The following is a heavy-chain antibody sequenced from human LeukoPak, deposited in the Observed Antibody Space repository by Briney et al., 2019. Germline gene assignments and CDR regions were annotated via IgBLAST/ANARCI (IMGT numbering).Heavy chain of an antibody. CDR1: GGSINSFY. CDR2: MYYSGST. J-gene: IGHJ4*02. Sequence: SETLSLTCTVSGGSINSFYWNWIRQPPGNGLEWIGYMYYSGSTNYNPSLKSRVTISVDTSKNQFSLNLRSVTPEDTAVYYCARNLIPEQLVLNFWGQGTLVTVSS. D-gene: IGHD6-13*01. V-gene: IGHV4-59*01. CDR3: ARNLIPEQLVLNF.